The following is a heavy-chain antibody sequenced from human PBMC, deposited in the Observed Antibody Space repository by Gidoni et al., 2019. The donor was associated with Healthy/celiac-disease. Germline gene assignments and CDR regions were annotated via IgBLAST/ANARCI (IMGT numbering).Heavy chain of an antibody. D-gene: IGHD2-15*01. Sequence: EVQLLESGGGLVQPGGSLRLSCAASGFTFSSYAMSWVRQAPGKGLEWVSAISGSGGSTYYADSVKGRFTISRDNSKNTLYLQMNSLRAEDTAVYYCAKEGVDCSGGSCYSIDYWGQGTLVTVSS. V-gene: IGHV3-23*01. CDR2: ISGSGGST. CDR3: AKEGVDCSGGSCYSIDY. J-gene: IGHJ4*02. CDR1: GFTFSSYA.